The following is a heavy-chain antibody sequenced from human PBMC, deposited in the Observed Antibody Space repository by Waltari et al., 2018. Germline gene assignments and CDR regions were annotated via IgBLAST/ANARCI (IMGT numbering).Heavy chain of an antibody. CDR2: INPDRGGA. V-gene: IGHV1-2*02. D-gene: IGHD5-12*01. J-gene: IGHJ2*01. Sequence: QVQLVQSGAEVKKPGASVRVSCKASGYTFTGYYLHWVRQAPGQGLEWVGCINPDRGGANYAEKFQGRVTMTRDTSISTAYMELSRLRSDETAVYYCAREWLSGYFDLWGRGTLVTVSS. CDR3: AREWLSGYFDL. CDR1: GYTFTGYY.